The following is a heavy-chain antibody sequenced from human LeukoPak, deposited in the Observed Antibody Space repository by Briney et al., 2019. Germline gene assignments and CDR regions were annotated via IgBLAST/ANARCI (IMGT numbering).Heavy chain of an antibody. D-gene: IGHD2-15*01. J-gene: IGHJ4*02. CDR2: ISSSSSYI. CDR1: GFTFSSYS. CDR3: ARVVGGPQGY. Sequence: PGGSLRLSCAASGFTFSSYSMNWVRQAPGKGLEWVSSISSSSSYIYYADSVKGRFTISRDNAKNPLYLQVNSLRAEDTAVYYCARVVGGPQGYWGQGTLVTVSS. V-gene: IGHV3-21*01.